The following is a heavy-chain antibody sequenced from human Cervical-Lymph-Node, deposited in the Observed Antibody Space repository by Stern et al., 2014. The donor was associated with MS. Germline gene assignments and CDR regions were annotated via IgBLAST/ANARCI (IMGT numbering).Heavy chain of an antibody. V-gene: IGHV3-30*18. J-gene: IGHJ4*02. CDR2: ISFDGRSK. CDR1: VLNFRNFG. D-gene: IGHD1-1*01. Sequence: VQLVESGGGVVQPGTSVRLSCVVSVLNFRNFGMHWVRRAPGKGLEWIAVISFDGRSKFYADSVVGRFSISRDNAKNTLWLQMNSLRPEDTAIYFCAKLSQLTYYSDYWGQGTLVTVSS. CDR3: AKLSQLTYYSDY.